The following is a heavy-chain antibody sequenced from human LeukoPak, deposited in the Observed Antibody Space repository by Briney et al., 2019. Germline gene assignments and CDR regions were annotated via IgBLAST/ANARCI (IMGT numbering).Heavy chain of an antibody. Sequence: GGSLRLSCAASGFTFSDSYMSWLRQAPGKGLECVSYISGSSGTIYYADSAKGRFTISRDNAKNSLYLQMNSLRAEDTAVYYCARNYDFWSGYQEGGAFDIWGQGTMVTVSS. CDR3: ARNYDFWSGYQEGGAFDI. V-gene: IGHV3-11*04. CDR2: ISGSSGTI. J-gene: IGHJ3*02. D-gene: IGHD3-3*01. CDR1: GFTFSDSY.